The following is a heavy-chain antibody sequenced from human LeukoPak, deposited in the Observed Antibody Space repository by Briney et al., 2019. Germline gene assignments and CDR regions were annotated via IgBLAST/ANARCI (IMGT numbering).Heavy chain of an antibody. J-gene: IGHJ4*02. D-gene: IGHD3-16*01. CDR1: GGSISSGGYA. Sequence: PSETLSLTCAVSGGSISSGGYAWSWLRQTPGKGPEWVGYMYPDGSAYYRSSLKSRVIISLDTSKNQFSLKLNSVTAADTAVYYCAREGLGGLYFDYWGQGTLVTVSS. V-gene: IGHV4-30-2*01. CDR3: AREGLGGLYFDY. CDR2: MYPDGSA.